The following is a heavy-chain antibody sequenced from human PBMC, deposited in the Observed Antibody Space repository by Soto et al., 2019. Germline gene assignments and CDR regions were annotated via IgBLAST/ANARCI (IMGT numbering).Heavy chain of an antibody. V-gene: IGHV1-2*04. D-gene: IGHD6-6*01. CDR1: GYTFTGYY. J-gene: IGHJ6*02. CDR2: INPNSGGT. CDR3: ARAPRARSSSSSSSLHYYYGMDV. Sequence: ASVKVSCKASGYTFTGYYMHWVRQAPGQGLEWMGWINPNSGGTNYAQKFQGWVTMTRDTSISTAYMELSRLGSDDTAVYYCARAPRARSSSSSSSLHYYYGMDVWGQGTTVTVS.